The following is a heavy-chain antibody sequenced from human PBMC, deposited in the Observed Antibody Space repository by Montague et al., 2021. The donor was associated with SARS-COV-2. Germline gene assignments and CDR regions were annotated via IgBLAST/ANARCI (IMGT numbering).Heavy chain of an antibody. CDR2: INNGGST. CDR3: ARANGRMTIFGVVIILEFDY. CDR1: GTSFSDYF. J-gene: IGHJ4*02. Sequence: SETLSLTCAVYGTSFSDYFWNWIRQTPGKGLEWIGEINNGGSTKYSPSLKSRVTISADTSKNQFSLKLSSVTAADTAVYYCARANGRMTIFGVVIILEFDYWGQGTLVTVSS. V-gene: IGHV4-34*01. D-gene: IGHD3-3*01.